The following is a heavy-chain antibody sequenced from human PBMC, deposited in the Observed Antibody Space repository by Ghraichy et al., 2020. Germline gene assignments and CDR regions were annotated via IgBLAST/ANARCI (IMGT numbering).Heavy chain of an antibody. D-gene: IGHD1-26*01. V-gene: IGHV4-61*01. CDR2: IYYSGST. CDR1: GGSVSSGRYY. J-gene: IGHJ2*01. Sequence: SETLSLTCTVSGGSVSSGRYYWSWIRQPPGKGLEWIAYIYYSGSTNYNPSLKSRVTISVDTSKNQFSLKLSSVTAADTAVYYCARGTTGGSSYWYFDLWGRGTLVTVSS. CDR3: ARGTTGGSSYWYFDL.